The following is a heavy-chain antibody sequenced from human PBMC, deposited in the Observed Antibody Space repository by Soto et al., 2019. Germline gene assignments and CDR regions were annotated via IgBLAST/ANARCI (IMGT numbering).Heavy chain of an antibody. D-gene: IGHD3-10*01. CDR3: ARGGGITMVRGVKTRPFDP. Sequence: SETLSLTCTVSGGSISSYYWSWIRQPPGKGLEWIGYIYYSGSTNYNPSLKSRVTISVDTSKNQFSLKLSSVTAADTAVYYCARGGGITMVRGVKTRPFDPWGQGTLVTVSS. CDR1: GGSISSYY. J-gene: IGHJ5*02. V-gene: IGHV4-59*12. CDR2: IYYSGST.